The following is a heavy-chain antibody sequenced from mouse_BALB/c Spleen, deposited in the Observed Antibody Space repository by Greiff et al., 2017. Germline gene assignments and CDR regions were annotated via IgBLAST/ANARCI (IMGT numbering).Heavy chain of an antibody. D-gene: IGHD1-1*01. CDR2: ILPGSGST. V-gene: IGHV1-9*01. Sequence: QVQLKESGAELMKPGASVKISCKATGYTFSSYWIEWVKQRPGHGLEWIGEILPGSGSTNYNEKFKGKATFTADTSSNTAYMQLSSLTSEDSAVYYCARFTTVYGMDYWGQGTSGTVSS. CDR1: GYTFSSYW. CDR3: ARFTTVYGMDY. J-gene: IGHJ4*01.